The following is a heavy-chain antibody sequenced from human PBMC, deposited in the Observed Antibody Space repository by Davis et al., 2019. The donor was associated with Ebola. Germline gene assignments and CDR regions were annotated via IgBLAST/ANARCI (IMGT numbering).Heavy chain of an antibody. CDR3: TADVVPAATRGVYYYYYYMDV. V-gene: IGHV3-15*01. CDR2: IKSKTDGGTT. D-gene: IGHD2-2*01. J-gene: IGHJ6*03. CDR1: GFTFSSYW. Sequence: GESLKISCAASGFTFSSYWMSWVRQAPGKGLEWVGRIKSKTDGGTTDYAAPVKGRITISRDDSKNTLYLQMNSLKTEDSAVYYCTADVVPAATRGVYYYYYYMDVWGKGTTVTVSS.